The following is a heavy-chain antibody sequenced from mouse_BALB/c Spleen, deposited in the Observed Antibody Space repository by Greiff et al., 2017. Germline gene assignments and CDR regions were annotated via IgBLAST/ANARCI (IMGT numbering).Heavy chain of an antibody. D-gene: IGHD2-4*01. J-gene: IGHJ4*01. CDR1: GFTFSDYY. V-gene: IGHV5-4*02. CDR2: ISDGGSYT. CDR3: AREGATMITGYAMDY. Sequence: EVKVVESGGGLVKPGGSLKLSCAASGFTFSDYYMYWVRQTPEKGLEWVATISDGGSYTYYPDSVKGRFTFTRDNAKNNLYLQLSSLKSEDTAMYYCAREGATMITGYAMDYWGQGTSVTVSS.